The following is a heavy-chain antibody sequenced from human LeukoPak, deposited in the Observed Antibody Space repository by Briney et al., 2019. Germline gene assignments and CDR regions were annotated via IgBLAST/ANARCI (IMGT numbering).Heavy chain of an antibody. CDR1: GFTFSSYD. Sequence: GGSPTLSCTASGFTFSSYDMHWVRQARGKGVEWVAVIAYGGSKKYYADSEKGRFTISRDNSKNAVYLQMNSLRAEDTAVYYCARAIEDWEGFADWGQGTLVTVSS. J-gene: IGHJ4*02. CDR3: ARAIEDWEGFAD. CDR2: IAYGGSKK. V-gene: IGHV3-30*03. D-gene: IGHD3-9*01.